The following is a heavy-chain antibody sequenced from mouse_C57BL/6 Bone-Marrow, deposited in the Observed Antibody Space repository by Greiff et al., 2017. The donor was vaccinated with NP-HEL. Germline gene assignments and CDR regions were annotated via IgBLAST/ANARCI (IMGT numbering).Heavy chain of an antibody. CDR3: ARDLRLGRYFDY. Sequence: EVQRVESGPGLVKPSQSLSLTCSVTGYSITSGYYWNWIRQFPGNKLEWMGYISYDGSNNYNPSLKNRISITRDTSKNQFFLKLNSVTTEDTATYYCARDLRLGRYFDYWGQGTTLTVSS. CDR1: GYSITSGYY. J-gene: IGHJ2*01. CDR2: ISYDGSN. D-gene: IGHD4-1*01. V-gene: IGHV3-6*01.